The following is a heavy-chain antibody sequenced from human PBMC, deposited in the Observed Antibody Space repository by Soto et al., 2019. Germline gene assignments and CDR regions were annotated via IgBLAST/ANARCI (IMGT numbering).Heavy chain of an antibody. CDR3: ARDRGLYSSPPGCYFDY. Sequence: QVQLVQSGAEVKKPGASVKVSCKASGYTFTSYYMHWVRQAPGQGLEWMGIINPSGGSTSYAQKFQGRVTMTRDTSTSTVYMELSSLRSEDTAVYYCARDRGLYSSPPGCYFDYWGQGTLVTVSS. CDR1: GYTFTSYY. J-gene: IGHJ4*02. CDR2: INPSGGST. V-gene: IGHV1-46*01. D-gene: IGHD6-13*01.